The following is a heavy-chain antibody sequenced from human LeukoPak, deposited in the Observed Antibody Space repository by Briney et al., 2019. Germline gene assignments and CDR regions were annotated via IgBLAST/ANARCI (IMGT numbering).Heavy chain of an antibody. Sequence: GGTLRLSCAASGFTFSSYGMSWVCQAPGKGLEWVSAISGSGGSTYYADSVKGRFTISRDNSKNTLYLQMNSLRAEDTAVYYCAKDLKYGSGDWGQGTLVTVSS. CDR3: AKDLKYGSGD. V-gene: IGHV3-23*01. D-gene: IGHD3-10*01. CDR1: GFTFSSYG. CDR2: ISGSGGST. J-gene: IGHJ4*02.